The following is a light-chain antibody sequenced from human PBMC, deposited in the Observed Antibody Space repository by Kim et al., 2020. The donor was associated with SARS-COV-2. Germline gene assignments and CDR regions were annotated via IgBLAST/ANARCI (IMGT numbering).Light chain of an antibody. J-gene: IGKJ5*01. CDR3: QQYNNLQAIT. CDR2: DAS. V-gene: IGKV1-33*01. Sequence: GDSVTITCQASQDIRKFLNWYQHKPGKAPELLISDASTLRTGVPSRFSGSASGTHFTFTISNLQPEDIATYYCQQYNNLQAITFGQGTRLEIK. CDR1: QDIRKF.